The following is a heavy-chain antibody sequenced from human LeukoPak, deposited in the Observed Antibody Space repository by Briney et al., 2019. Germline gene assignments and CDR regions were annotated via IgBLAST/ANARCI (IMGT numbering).Heavy chain of an antibody. Sequence: PGGSLRLFCAASGFTFSSYAMTWVRQAPGKGLEWVSAISGSGDSAFYADSVKGRFTISRDNSKKTLYLQMNSLRAEDTAAYYCAKTRGYCSGGSCYSDYWGQGTLVTVSS. V-gene: IGHV3-23*01. CDR1: GFTFSSYA. CDR3: AKTRGYCSGGSCYSDY. D-gene: IGHD2-15*01. J-gene: IGHJ4*02. CDR2: ISGSGDSA.